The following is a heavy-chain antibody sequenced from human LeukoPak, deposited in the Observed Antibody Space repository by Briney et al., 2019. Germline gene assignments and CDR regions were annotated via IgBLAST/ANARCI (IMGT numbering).Heavy chain of an antibody. CDR3: ARNLAYNWNDLDY. CDR1: GFTFSSYG. J-gene: IGHJ4*02. V-gene: IGHV3-30*19. CDR2: ISYDGSNK. Sequence: GGSLRLSCAASGFTFSSYGMHWVRQAPGKGLEWVAVISYDGSNKYYADSVKGRFTISRDNSKNTLYLQMNSLRAEDTAVYYCARNLAYNWNDLDYWGQGTLVTVSS. D-gene: IGHD1-1*01.